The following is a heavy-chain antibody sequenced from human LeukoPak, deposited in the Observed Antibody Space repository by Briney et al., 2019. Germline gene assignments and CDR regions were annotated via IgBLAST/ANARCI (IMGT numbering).Heavy chain of an antibody. CDR2: IIPIFGTA. CDR1: GGTFSSYA. V-gene: IGHV1-69*05. CDR3: AREGAASTMSDQGLFDY. D-gene: IGHD5/OR15-5a*01. J-gene: IGHJ4*02. Sequence: SVKVSCKASGGTFSSYAISWVRQAPGQGLEWMGRIIPIFGTANYAQKSQGRVTITTDESTSTAYMELSSLKSEDTAVYYCAREGAASTMSDQGLFDYWGQGTLVTVSS.